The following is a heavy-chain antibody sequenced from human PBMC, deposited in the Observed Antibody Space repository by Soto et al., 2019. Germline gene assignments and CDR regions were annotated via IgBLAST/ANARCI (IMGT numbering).Heavy chain of an antibody. CDR2: INQDGGVT. V-gene: IGHV3-7*03. D-gene: IGHD6-19*01. CDR1: GFTFIVYF. Sequence: GGSLKLYCVASGFTFIVYFMGWIRQAPGKGLEWVANINQDGGVTYYVDSVEGRFTISRDNTKDSLYLQMNSLRGEDTAIYYCVRYYRGSGRSFFDYWGQGPLVTVSS. CDR3: VRYYRGSGRSFFDY. J-gene: IGHJ4*02.